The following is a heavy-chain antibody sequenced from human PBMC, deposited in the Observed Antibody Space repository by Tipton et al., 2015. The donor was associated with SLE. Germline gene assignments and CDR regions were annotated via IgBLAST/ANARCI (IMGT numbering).Heavy chain of an antibody. D-gene: IGHD2-15*01. Sequence: TLSLTCNVSGDSISGGNNFWTWVCQHPGKGLDWIGYISYSGAIFYSPSLQGRLTISVDTSQNQFSLKLTSVTAADTAMYYCARFSLYGGGGYYYYMDVWGKGTMVTVSS. CDR2: ISYSGAI. V-gene: IGHV4-31*03. J-gene: IGHJ6*03. CDR1: GDSISGGNNF. CDR3: ARFSLYGGGGYYYYMDV.